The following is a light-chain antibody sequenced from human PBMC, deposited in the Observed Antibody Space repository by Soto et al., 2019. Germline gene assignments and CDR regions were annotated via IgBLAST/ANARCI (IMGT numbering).Light chain of an antibody. CDR2: GAS. V-gene: IGKV3-15*01. J-gene: IGKJ1*01. CDR3: QQYTNWPRT. Sequence: EILMTQSPATLSVSPGERATLSCRASQSVSSHLAWFQQQPGQAPRLLIYGASTRASAIPARFSGSGSGTEFTLTISSLQYEDFVVYYCQQYTNWPRTFGQGTKVDIK. CDR1: QSVSSH.